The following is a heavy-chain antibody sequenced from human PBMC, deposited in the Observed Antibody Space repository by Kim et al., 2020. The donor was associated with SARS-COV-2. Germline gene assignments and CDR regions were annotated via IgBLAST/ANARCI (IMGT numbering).Heavy chain of an antibody. D-gene: IGHD3-10*01. CDR2: ISYDGSNK. CDR1: GFTFSSYA. CDR3: ARIPYGSGSSVHSRDY. J-gene: IGHJ4*02. V-gene: IGHV3-30*04. Sequence: GGSLRLSCAASGFTFSSYAMHWVRQAPGKGLEWVAVISYDGSNKYYADSVKGRFTISRDNSKNTLYLQMNSLRAEDTAVYYCARIPYGSGSSVHSRDYWGQGTLVTVSS.